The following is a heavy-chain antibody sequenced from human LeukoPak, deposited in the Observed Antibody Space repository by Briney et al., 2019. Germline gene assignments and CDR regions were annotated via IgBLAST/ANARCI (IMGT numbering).Heavy chain of an antibody. V-gene: IGHV3-20*04. CDR1: GFNLDDYG. CDR2: INWNGGST. D-gene: IGHD6-6*01. CDR3: AREWGVAARYFDY. J-gene: IGHJ4*02. Sequence: SGGSLRLSCAASGFNLDDYGMNWVRQAPGKGLEWVSAINWNGGSTAYADSVKGRFTISRDNAKNSLYLQMNSLRAEDTAFYYCAREWGVAARYFDYWGQGTLVSVSS.